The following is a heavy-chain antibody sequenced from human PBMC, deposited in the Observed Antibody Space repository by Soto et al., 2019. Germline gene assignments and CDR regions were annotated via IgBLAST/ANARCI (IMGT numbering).Heavy chain of an antibody. CDR1: GYTFTSYY. J-gene: IGHJ5*02. CDR2: INPSGGST. Sequence: ASVKVSCKASGYTFTSYYMHWMRQAPGQGPEWMGIINPSGGSTSYAQRFQGRVTMTRDTSTSTVYMELSSLRSEDTAVYYCARDFYSGGSWSFDPWGQGTLVTVSS. CDR3: ARDFYSGGSWSFDP. D-gene: IGHD2-15*01. V-gene: IGHV1-46*03.